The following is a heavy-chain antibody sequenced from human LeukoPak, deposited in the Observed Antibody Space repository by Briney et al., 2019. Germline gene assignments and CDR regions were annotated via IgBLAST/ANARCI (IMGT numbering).Heavy chain of an antibody. Sequence: GGSLRLYCAASGCTFSNYWMHWVRQAPGKGLVWVSRINSDGINTSYADSVKGRFTISRDNAKNTLNLQMNSLRAEDTAVYYCARDLGQYYDTSDNWFDPWGQGTLVTVSS. V-gene: IGHV3-74*01. D-gene: IGHD3-22*01. J-gene: IGHJ5*02. CDR1: GCTFSNYW. CDR3: ARDLGQYYDTSDNWFDP. CDR2: INSDGINT.